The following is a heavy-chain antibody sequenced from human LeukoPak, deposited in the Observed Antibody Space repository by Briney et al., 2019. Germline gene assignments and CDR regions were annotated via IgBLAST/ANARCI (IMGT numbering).Heavy chain of an antibody. Sequence: PSETLSLTCTVSGGSISSSSYYWGWIRQPPGKGLEWIGSIYYSGSTYYNPSLKSRVTISVDTSKNQFSLKLSSATAADTAVYYCARQTADSRGFYMYHFDSWGQGTLVTVSS. V-gene: IGHV4-39*01. CDR3: ARQTADSRGFYMYHFDS. J-gene: IGHJ4*02. CDR1: GGSISSSSYY. CDR2: IYYSGST. D-gene: IGHD6-19*01.